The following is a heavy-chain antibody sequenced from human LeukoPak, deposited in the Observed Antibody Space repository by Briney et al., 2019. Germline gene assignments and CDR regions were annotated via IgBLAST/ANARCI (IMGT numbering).Heavy chain of an antibody. V-gene: IGHV4-59*01. D-gene: IGHD3-9*01. J-gene: IGHJ6*03. Sequence: SETLSLTCTVSGGSINDFYWNWIRQPPGKGLEWIGYIYSSGTTNYNPSLKSRVTISVDTSKNQFSLKLSSVTAADTAVYYCAKTYYDILTGYGGPYYMDVWGRGTTVTVSS. CDR3: AKTYYDILTGYGGPYYMDV. CDR1: GGSINDFY. CDR2: IYSSGTT.